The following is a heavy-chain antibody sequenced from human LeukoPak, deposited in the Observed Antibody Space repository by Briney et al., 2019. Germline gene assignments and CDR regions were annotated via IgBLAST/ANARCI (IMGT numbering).Heavy chain of an antibody. CDR2: ISGSGGDR. J-gene: IGHJ3*02. CDR3: AKDNQSGSGSYLGAFDI. D-gene: IGHD3-10*01. Sequence: GGSLRLSCAASGFTFSSYGMSWVRQAPGRGLEWVSDISGSGGDRYHADYVKGRFTISRDNSNNTLYLQMNSLRAEDTAVYYCAKDNQSGSGSYLGAFDIWGQGTMVTVSS. V-gene: IGHV3-23*01. CDR1: GFTFSSYG.